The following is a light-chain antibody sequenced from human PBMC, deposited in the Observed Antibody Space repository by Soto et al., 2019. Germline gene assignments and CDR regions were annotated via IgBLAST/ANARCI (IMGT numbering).Light chain of an antibody. Sequence: EIVLTQSPGTLSLSPGERATLSCRASQSVSSSYLAWYQQRPGQAPRLIISGAYTRATGIPARFSGSGSGTEFTLTISSLQSEDFAIYYCQQFNKWPRTFGQGTRVEIK. CDR2: GAY. J-gene: IGKJ1*01. CDR3: QQFNKWPRT. CDR1: QSVSSSY. V-gene: IGKV3-15*01.